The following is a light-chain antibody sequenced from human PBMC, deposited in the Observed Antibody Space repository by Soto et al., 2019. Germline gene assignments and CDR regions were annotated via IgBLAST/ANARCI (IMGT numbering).Light chain of an antibody. CDR3: QQLSHYPYT. Sequence: DIQLTQSPSFLSASVEDRVTISCRASYDISSSLAWYQQEPGKPPKLLIYDSSTLQTWVPSRFTGSGSGRKFTLTISGLQFGDFATYFCQQLSHYPYTFGQGTKLE. CDR2: DSS. V-gene: IGKV1-9*01. CDR1: YDISSS. J-gene: IGKJ2*01.